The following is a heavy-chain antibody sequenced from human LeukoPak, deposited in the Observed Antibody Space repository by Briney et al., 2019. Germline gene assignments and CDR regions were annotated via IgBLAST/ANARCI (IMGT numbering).Heavy chain of an antibody. Sequence: GSLRLSCEGSAFIFSGHWMNWVRQTPGKGLEWVASIKEDGSERQYVDSVKGRFTISRDNSKNTLYLQINSLRAEDTAIYYCAKDVWWSVSWGQGTLVTVSS. CDR2: IKEDGSER. D-gene: IGHD2-8*02. J-gene: IGHJ5*02. CDR1: AFIFSGHW. V-gene: IGHV3-7*03. CDR3: AKDVWWSVS.